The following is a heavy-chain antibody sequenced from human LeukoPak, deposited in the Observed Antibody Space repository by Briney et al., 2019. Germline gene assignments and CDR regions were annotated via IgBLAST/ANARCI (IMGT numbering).Heavy chain of an antibody. CDR3: AKGHGSSWSILDY. V-gene: IGHV3-23*01. D-gene: IGHD6-13*01. CDR1: GFTFSSYG. Sequence: GGSLRLSCAASGFTFSSYGLSWVRQAPGKGLEWVSSISPSYGSTYYADSVKGRFTISRDNSKNTLYLQMNSLRAEDTAVYYCAKGHGSSWSILDYWGQGTLVTVSS. J-gene: IGHJ4*02. CDR2: ISPSYGST.